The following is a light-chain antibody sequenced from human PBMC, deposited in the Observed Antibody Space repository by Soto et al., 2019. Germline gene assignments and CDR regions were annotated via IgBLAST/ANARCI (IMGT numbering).Light chain of an antibody. CDR1: QSVSSSY. V-gene: IGKV3-20*01. CDR2: SAS. Sequence: EIVLTQSPGTPSLSPGERATLCFRSSQSVSSSYLAWYQQRPGQAPRLLIYSASSRAAGIPDRFSGSGSGTDFTLTISRLEPEDFAVYYCQQYGSSSITFGQGTRLEIK. J-gene: IGKJ5*01. CDR3: QQYGSSSIT.